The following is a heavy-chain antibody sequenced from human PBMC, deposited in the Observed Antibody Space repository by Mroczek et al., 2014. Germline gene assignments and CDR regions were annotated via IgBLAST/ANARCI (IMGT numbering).Heavy chain of an antibody. CDR3: ARSKGDYDFWSGYYRYYYYYMDV. Sequence: QVQLQESGPGLVKPSQTLSLTCTVSGGSISSGSYYWSWIRQPAGKGLEWIGRIYTSGSTNYNPSLKSRVTMSVDTSKNQFSLKLSSVTAADTDVYYCARSKGDYDFWSGYYRYYYYYMDVWGKGTTVTVSS. J-gene: IGHJ6*03. V-gene: IGHV4-61*02. CDR2: IYTSGST. D-gene: IGHD3-3*01. CDR1: GGSISSGSYY.